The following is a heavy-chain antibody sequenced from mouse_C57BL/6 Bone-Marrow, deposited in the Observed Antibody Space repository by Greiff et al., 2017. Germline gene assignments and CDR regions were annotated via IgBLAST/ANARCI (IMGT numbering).Heavy chain of an antibody. CDR2: IDPSDSET. V-gene: IGHV1-52*01. D-gene: IGHD2-3*01. CDR3: ARGGGWLLQGFDY. J-gene: IGHJ2*01. CDR1: GYTFTSYW. Sequence: VQLQQPGAELVRPGSSVKLSCKASGYTFTSYWMHWVKQRPIQGLEWIGNIDPSDSETHYNQKFKDKATLTVDKSSSTAYMQLSSLTSEDSAVYYWARGGGWLLQGFDYWGQGTTLTVSS.